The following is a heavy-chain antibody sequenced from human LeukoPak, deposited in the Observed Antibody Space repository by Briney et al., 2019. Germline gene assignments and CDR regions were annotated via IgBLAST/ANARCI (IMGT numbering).Heavy chain of an antibody. CDR3: AKRTFGSSWYSSDS. CDR2: MSGDATST. D-gene: IGHD6-13*01. J-gene: IGHJ4*02. CDR1: GFTFSSFA. V-gene: IGHV3-23*01. Sequence: GGSLRLSCAASGFTFSSFAMNWVRQAPGKGLEWVSTMSGDATSTYYADSVKGRFTISRDNSKTTLFLQMNSLRAEDTAVYYCAKRTFGSSWYSSDSWGQGTLVTVSS.